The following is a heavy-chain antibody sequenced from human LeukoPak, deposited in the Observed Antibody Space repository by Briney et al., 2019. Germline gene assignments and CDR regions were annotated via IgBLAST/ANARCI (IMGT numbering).Heavy chain of an antibody. D-gene: IGHD3-22*01. CDR2: IYYSGST. CDR3: ARGEERYYDSRFDY. CDR1: GGSISSGDYY. V-gene: IGHV4-30-4*01. J-gene: IGHJ4*02. Sequence: PSKTLSLTCTVSGGSISSGDYYWSWIRQPPGKGLEWIGYIYYSGSTYYNPSLKSRVTISVDTSKNQFSLKLSSVTAADTAVYYCARGEERYYDSRFDYWGQGTLVTVSS.